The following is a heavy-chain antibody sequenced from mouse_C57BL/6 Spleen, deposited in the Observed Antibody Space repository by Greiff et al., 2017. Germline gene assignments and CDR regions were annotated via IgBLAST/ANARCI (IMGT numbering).Heavy chain of an antibody. V-gene: IGHV1-82*01. CDR1: GYAFSSSW. CDR2: IYPGDGDT. D-gene: IGHD4-1*01. Sequence: QVQLQQSGPELVKPGASVKISCKASGYAFSSSWMNWVKQRPGKGLEWIGRIYPGDGDTNYNGKFKGKATLTADKSSSTAYMQLSSLTSEDSAVYFCARSTGWYFDVWGTGATVTVSS. J-gene: IGHJ1*03. CDR3: ARSTGWYFDV.